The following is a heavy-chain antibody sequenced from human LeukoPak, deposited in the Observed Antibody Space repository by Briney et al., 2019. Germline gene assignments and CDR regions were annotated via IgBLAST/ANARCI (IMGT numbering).Heavy chain of an antibody. V-gene: IGHV3-30*18. J-gene: IGHJ6*02. Sequence: PGGSLRLSCAASGFTFSSYAMSWVRQAPGKGLEWVAVISYDGSNKYYADSVKGRFTISRDNSKNTLYLQMNSLRAEDTAVYYCAKEGRYDFWSGYQRRSGMDVWGQGTTVTVSS. CDR1: GFTFSSYA. D-gene: IGHD3-3*01. CDR2: ISYDGSNK. CDR3: AKEGRYDFWSGYQRRSGMDV.